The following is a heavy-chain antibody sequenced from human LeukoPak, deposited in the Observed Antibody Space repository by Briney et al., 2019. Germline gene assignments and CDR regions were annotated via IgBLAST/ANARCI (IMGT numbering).Heavy chain of an antibody. CDR2: IIPIFGTA. CDR1: GGTFSSYA. D-gene: IGHD3-10*01. Sequence: GASVTVSCKASGGTFSSYAISWVRQAPGQGLEWMGGIIPIFGTANYAQKFQGRVTITADKSTSTAYMELSSLRSEDTAVYYCARDGSGSYYLINWFDPWGQGTLVTVSS. J-gene: IGHJ5*02. V-gene: IGHV1-69*06. CDR3: ARDGSGSYYLINWFDP.